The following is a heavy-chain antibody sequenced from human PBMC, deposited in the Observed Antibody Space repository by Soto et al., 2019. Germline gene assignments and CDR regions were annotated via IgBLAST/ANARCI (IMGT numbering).Heavy chain of an antibody. D-gene: IGHD6-19*01. CDR3: ARILRCYKTGWYSPGWYYYGMDV. Sequence: TLSLTCTVSGGSINSGDDYWSWIRQPPGKGLEWIGYIYHSGSAYYNPSLKSRVTISVDTSKNQFSLRLKYVTAADTAVYYCARILRCYKTGWYSPGWYYYGMDVWGQGTTVTVSS. CDR2: IYHSGSA. V-gene: IGHV4-30-4*01. J-gene: IGHJ6*02. CDR1: GGSINSGDDY.